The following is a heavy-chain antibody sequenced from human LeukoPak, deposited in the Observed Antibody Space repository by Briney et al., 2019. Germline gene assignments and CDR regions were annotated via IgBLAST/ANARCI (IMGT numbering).Heavy chain of an antibody. CDR3: ARTSSGWPYYFDY. V-gene: IGHV4-39*01. CDR1: GGSISSSSYY. J-gene: IGHJ4*02. CDR2: IYYSGST. Sequence: SETLSLTCTVSGGSISSSSYYWGWIRQPPGKGLEWIGSIYYSGSTYYNPSLKSRVTISVDTSKNQFSLKLSSVTAADTAVYYCARTSSGWPYYFDYWGQGTLVTVSS. D-gene: IGHD6-19*01.